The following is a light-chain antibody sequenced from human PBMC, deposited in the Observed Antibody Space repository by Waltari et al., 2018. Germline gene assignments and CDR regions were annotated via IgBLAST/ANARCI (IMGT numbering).Light chain of an antibody. V-gene: IGKV1-8*01. Sequence: AIRMTQSPSSLSASTGDRVTITCRASQGISSYLAWYQQKPGKAPKLLIYAASTLQSVVPSRFSGSGSGTDFTLTISCLQSEDFATYYCQQYYSYPPTFGGGTKVEIK. CDR3: QQYYSYPPT. J-gene: IGKJ4*01. CDR1: QGISSY. CDR2: AAS.